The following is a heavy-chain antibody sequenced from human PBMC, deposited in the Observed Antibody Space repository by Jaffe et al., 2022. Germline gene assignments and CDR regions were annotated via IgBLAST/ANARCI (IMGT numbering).Heavy chain of an antibody. CDR1: GFSLSTSGVG. D-gene: IGHD6-13*01. J-gene: IGHJ4*02. Sequence: QITLKESGPTLVKPTQTLTLTCTFSGFSLSTSGVGVGWIRQPPGKALEWLALIYWDDDKRYSPSLKSRLTITKDTSKNQVVLTMTNMDPVDTATYYCAHTTSGSSSWYGPDTPYFDYWGQGTLVTVSS. CDR2: IYWDDDK. CDR3: AHTTSGSSSWYGPDTPYFDY. V-gene: IGHV2-5*02.